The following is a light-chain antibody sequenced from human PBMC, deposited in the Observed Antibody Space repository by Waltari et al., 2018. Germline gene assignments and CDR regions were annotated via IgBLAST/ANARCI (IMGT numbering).Light chain of an antibody. J-gene: IGLJ1*01. V-gene: IGLV2-14*01. CDR1: RSDIGASNY. CDR3: SSYTRSSSLYV. Sequence: QSALTQPASVSGSPGQSTTISCAGTRSDIGASNYVSWYQLHPGKAPNLIIYGVTNRPSGVSTRFSGSKSGNTASLTISGLQADDEADYYCSSYTRSSSLYVFGGGTTVTV. CDR2: GVT.